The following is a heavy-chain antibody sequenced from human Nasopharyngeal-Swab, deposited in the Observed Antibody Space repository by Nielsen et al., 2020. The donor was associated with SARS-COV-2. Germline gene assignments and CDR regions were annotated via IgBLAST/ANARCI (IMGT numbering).Heavy chain of an antibody. CDR2: ISWNSGSI. J-gene: IGHJ6*03. CDR3: AKDMSPNTYYYYMDV. CDR1: GFTFDDYA. V-gene: IGHV3-9*01. Sequence: SLKISCAASGFTFDDYAMHWVRQAPGKGLEWASGISWNSGSIGYADSVKGRFTISRDNAKNSLYLQMNSLRAEDTALYYCAKDMSPNTYYYYMDVWGKGTTVTVSS.